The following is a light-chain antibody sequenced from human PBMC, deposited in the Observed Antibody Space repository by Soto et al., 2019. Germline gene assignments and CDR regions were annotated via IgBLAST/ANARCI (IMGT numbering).Light chain of an antibody. CDR2: DVF. Sequence: DIQMTQSPSTLSASVGDRVTITCRASQSVSSWLAWYQQKPGLAPKLLIYDVFTLTSGVPSRFSGSGSGTEFTLTISGLQPGDFATYYCQHYNDYSSWSFGQGTKV. CDR1: QSVSSW. CDR3: QHYNDYSSWS. J-gene: IGKJ1*01. V-gene: IGKV1-5*01.